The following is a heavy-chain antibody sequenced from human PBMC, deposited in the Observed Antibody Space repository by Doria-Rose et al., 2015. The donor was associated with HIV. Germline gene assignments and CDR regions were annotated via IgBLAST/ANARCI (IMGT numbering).Heavy chain of an antibody. CDR1: GFTFTSYY. CDR3: ARAVRNGWNELEDY. CDR2: INPSDSAT. J-gene: IGHJ4*02. V-gene: IGHV1-46*01. Sequence: QVQLVQSGAEVKKPGASARVSCKASGFTFTSYYVHWVRQAPGQGLEWMGIINPSDSATSYAQKSQGRVTLTRDTSTSTVYMELSSLRSEDSAVYYCARAVRNGWNELEDYWGQGTLVTVSS. D-gene: IGHD1-1*01.